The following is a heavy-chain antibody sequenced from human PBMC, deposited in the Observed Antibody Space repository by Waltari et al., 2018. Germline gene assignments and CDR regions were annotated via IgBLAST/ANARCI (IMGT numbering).Heavy chain of an antibody. CDR2: IFFSGTA. Sequence: QVQLQESGPGLVKPSQTLSLTCTVSGGSIRSADYYWSWIRQHPGKGLAWGGDIFFSGTAYYDPYLEDRVTISVDTSKNQCSLNIYSVTAADTAVYYCARVMYNWNYGVSRWDALDIWGQGTMVTVTP. J-gene: IGHJ3*02. D-gene: IGHD1-7*01. V-gene: IGHV4-31*03. CDR1: GGSIRSADYY. CDR3: ARVMYNWNYGVSRWDALDI.